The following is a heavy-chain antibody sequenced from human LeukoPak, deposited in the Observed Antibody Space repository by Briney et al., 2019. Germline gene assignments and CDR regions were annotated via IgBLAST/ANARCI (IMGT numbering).Heavy chain of an antibody. D-gene: IGHD3-22*01. CDR2: ISSSGSNT. Sequence: GGSLRLSCAASGFSFSSYAMVWVREGPGKGLECVSAISSSGSNTYYADSVMGRFAISRDNAKNSLYLQMNSLRAEDTALYYCAREVSEGFDFWGQGTLVTVSS. J-gene: IGHJ4*02. CDR3: AREVSEGFDF. CDR1: GFSFSSYA. V-gene: IGHV3-23*01.